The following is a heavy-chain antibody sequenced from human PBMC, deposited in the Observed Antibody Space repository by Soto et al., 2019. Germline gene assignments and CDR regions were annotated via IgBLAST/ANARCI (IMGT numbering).Heavy chain of an antibody. CDR3: ARGIRHFDY. J-gene: IGHJ4*02. Sequence: QVQLVESGGGVVQPGRSLRLSCAASGFTFSSYGMHWVRQAPGKGLEWVAVIWYDGSNKYYAESVKGRFTISRDNSKNTLYLQMNSLRAEDTAVYYCARGIRHFDYWGQGTLVTVSS. V-gene: IGHV3-33*01. CDR2: IWYDGSNK. CDR1: GFTFSSYG.